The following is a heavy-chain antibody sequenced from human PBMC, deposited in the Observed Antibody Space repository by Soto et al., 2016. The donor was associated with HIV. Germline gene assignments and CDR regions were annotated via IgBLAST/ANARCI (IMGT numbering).Heavy chain of an antibody. J-gene: IGHJ4*02. CDR1: GYTFTGYY. D-gene: IGHD2-15*01. CDR2: IIPVLNKK. Sequence: QVQLVQSGAEVKKPGASVKVSCKASGYTFTGYYMHWVRQAPGQGPEWMGGIIPVLNKKHFAQKFQGRLTITADKFTTTVFMELNSLTSEDTAIYYCARDVAYCNVDGCYSSFFDSWGQGSLVTVSS. CDR3: ARDVAYCNVDGCYSSFFDS. V-gene: IGHV1-69*10.